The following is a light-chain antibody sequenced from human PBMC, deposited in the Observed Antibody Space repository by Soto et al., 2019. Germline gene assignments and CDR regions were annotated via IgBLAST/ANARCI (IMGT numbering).Light chain of an antibody. CDR2: DAS. V-gene: IGKV1-5*01. CDR1: QSISSW. J-gene: IGKJ1*01. Sequence: DIQMTQSPSTLSASVGDRVTITCRASQSISSWLAWYQQKPGKAPKPMIYDASSLESGVPSRFSGSGSGKEFALTISSLQPDDFATYYCQQYNSYPGTFGQENKVEIK. CDR3: QQYNSYPGT.